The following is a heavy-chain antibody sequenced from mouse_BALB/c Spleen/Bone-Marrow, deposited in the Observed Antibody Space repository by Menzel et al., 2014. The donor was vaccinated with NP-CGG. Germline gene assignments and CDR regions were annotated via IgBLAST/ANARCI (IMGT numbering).Heavy chain of an antibody. D-gene: IGHD1-1*01. CDR2: ISSSYGDA. CDR3: ARGLSYYYGTSYYFDY. V-gene: IGHV1S137*01. Sequence: VQGVESGAELVRPGVSVKTSCKGSGYTFTDYAMHWVKQSHAKSLEWIGIISSSYGDATYNQKFKGKATMTVDKSSNTAYMELARLTSEDSAIYYCARGLSYYYGTSYYFDYWGQGTTLTVSS. J-gene: IGHJ2*01. CDR1: GYTFTDYA.